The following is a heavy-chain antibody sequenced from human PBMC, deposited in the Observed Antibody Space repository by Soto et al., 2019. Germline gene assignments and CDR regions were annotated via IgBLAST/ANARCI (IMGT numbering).Heavy chain of an antibody. J-gene: IGHJ6*02. V-gene: IGHV3-30*18. CDR3: AKDSGPQWLGLGMDV. CDR1: GFTFSSYG. Sequence: QPGGSLRLSCAASGFTFSSYGMHWVRQAPGKGLEWVAVISYDGSNKYYADSVKGRFTISRDNSKNTLYLQMNSLRAEDTAVYYCAKDSGPQWLGLGMDVWGQGTTVTVSS. CDR2: ISYDGSNK. D-gene: IGHD6-19*01.